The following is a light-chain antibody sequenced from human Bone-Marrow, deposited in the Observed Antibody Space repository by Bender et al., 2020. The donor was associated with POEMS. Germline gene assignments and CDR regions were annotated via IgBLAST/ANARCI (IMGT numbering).Light chain of an antibody. J-gene: IGLJ3*02. CDR1: NSNIGTNA. V-gene: IGLV1-44*01. CDR2: SDN. CDR3: AAWDAGLSGGV. Sequence: QSVLTQPPSASGTPGQRVTISCSGSNSNIGTNAVNWYQQFPGTAAKLLIYSDNQRPSGVPDRFYAFKSGTSASPAISGLQSEDEADYYCAAWDAGLSGGVFGGETKLTVL.